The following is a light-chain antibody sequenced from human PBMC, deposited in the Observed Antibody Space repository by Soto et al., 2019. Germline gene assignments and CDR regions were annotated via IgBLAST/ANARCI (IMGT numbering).Light chain of an antibody. CDR2: GAS. V-gene: IGKV3-15*01. CDR3: QQYNNWPPWT. Sequence: EVVLTQSPVTLSLSPGERASLSCRASQSVISYLAWYQQQPGQAPRLLIYGASTRATGIPARFSGSGSGTEFTLTISSLQSEDFAVYYCQQYNNWPPWTFGQGTKVEIK. J-gene: IGKJ1*01. CDR1: QSVISY.